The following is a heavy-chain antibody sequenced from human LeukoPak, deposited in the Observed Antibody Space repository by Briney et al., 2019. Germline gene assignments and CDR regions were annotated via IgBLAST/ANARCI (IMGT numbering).Heavy chain of an antibody. CDR1: GGSFSGYY. V-gene: IGHV4-34*01. CDR3: ARHLPQSSGSKRGFDY. Sequence: SETLSLTCAVYGGSFSGYYWSWIRQPPGKGLEWIGEINHSGSTNYNPSLKSRVTISVDTSKNQFSLKLSSVTAADTAVYYCARHLPQSSGSKRGFDYWGQGTPVTVSS. J-gene: IGHJ4*02. CDR2: INHSGST. D-gene: IGHD6-19*01.